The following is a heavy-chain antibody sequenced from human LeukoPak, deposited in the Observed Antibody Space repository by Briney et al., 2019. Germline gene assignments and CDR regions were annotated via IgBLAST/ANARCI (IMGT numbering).Heavy chain of an antibody. J-gene: IGHJ5*02. D-gene: IGHD2-15*01. CDR3: AREGYCSGGTCYSTMNWFDP. CDR2: ISGYNGNT. CDR1: GYTFTSYG. V-gene: IGHV1-18*01. Sequence: ASVKVSCKASGYTFTSYGISWVRQAPGQGLEWLGWISGYNGNTKYVQKLQGRVTMTTDTSTSTGYMELRSLRSDDTAVYYCAREGYCSGGTCYSTMNWFDPWGQGTLVTVSS.